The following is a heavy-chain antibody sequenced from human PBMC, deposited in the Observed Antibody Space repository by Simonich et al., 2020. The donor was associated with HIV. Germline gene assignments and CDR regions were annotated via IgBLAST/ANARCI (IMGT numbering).Heavy chain of an antibody. CDR2: FGPEDGET. D-gene: IGHD4-4*01. CDR1: GYTLTELS. V-gene: IGHV1-24*01. J-gene: IGHJ5*02. CDR3: ATVPYSNSFNWFDP. Sequence: QVQLVQSGAEVKKPGASGKVSCKVSGYTLTELSMHWVRQAPGKGLEWMGGFGPEDGETIYAQKCQGRVTMTEDTSTDTAYMELSSLRSEDTAVYYCATVPYSNSFNWFDPWGQGTLVTVSS.